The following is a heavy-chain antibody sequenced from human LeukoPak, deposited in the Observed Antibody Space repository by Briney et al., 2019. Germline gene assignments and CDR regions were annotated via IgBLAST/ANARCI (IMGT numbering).Heavy chain of an antibody. CDR2: VWYDGSHK. CDR3: AKDKDTPATAHPQRGYFES. V-gene: IGHV3-33*06. J-gene: IGHJ4*02. CDR1: GFPFSGSG. D-gene: IGHD2-21*02. Sequence: PGGSLRLSCAASGFPFSGSGMHGVRQAPGKGLEWVAVVWYDGSHKYYADSVKGRFTISRDNSKNTVALQMNSLGVEDTAVYFCAKDKDTPATAHPQRGYFESWGQGPLVTVSS.